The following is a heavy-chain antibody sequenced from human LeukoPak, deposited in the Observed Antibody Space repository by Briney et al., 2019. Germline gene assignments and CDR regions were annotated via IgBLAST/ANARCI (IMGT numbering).Heavy chain of an antibody. CDR2: IYYSGST. CDR1: GGSISSYY. D-gene: IGHD3-16*02. V-gene: IGHV4-59*08. J-gene: IGHJ4*02. CDR3: ARQAPTYDYVWGSYRYYFDY. Sequence: SETLSLTCTVSGGSISSYYWSWIRQPPGKGLEWIGYIYYSGSTNYNPSLRSRVTISVDTSKNQFSLKLSSVTAADTAVYYCARQAPTYDYVWGSYRYYFDYWGQGTLVTVSS.